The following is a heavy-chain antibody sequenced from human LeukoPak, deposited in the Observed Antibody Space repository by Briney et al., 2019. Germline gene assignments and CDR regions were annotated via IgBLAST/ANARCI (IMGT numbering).Heavy chain of an antibody. D-gene: IGHD6-19*01. V-gene: IGHV3-66*04. CDR2: MYSGGST. Sequence: VGSLRLSCAASGVTFSSYGISSVRRAPGKGLEWVSVMYSGGSTYYADSVKGRFTISRDNSKNTLYLQMNSLRAEDTAVYYCARRGIAVAGTHYYYMDVWGKGTTVTISS. CDR1: GVTFSSYG. CDR3: ARRGIAVAGTHYYYMDV. J-gene: IGHJ6*03.